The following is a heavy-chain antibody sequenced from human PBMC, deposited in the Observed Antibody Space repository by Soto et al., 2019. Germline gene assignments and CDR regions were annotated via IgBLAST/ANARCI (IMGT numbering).Heavy chain of an antibody. CDR1: GFTVSNNY. Sequence: GSLRLSCVASGFTVSNNYMSWVRQAPGKGLEWVSVSYSGGSTDYADSVKGRFTISRDNSKNTLYPQMNSLRADDTAVYYCARARDGYNFLYEPTWGQGTLVTVSS. CDR3: ARARDGYNFLYEPT. CDR2: SYSGGST. V-gene: IGHV3-53*01. D-gene: IGHD5-12*01. J-gene: IGHJ4*02.